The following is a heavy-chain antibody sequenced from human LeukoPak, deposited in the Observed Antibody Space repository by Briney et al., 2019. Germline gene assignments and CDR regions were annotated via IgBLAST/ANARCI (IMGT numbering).Heavy chain of an antibody. CDR3: ARHVTAVAGDAFDI. CDR2: MYNSGSG. D-gene: IGHD6-19*01. Sequence: SETLSLTCTVSGGSISSYYWSWIRQPPAQGLEWIGYMYNSGSGNYNPSLKSRVTISVYTSVNQFPLKLTSVAAADTAVYYCARHVTAVAGDAFDIWGQGTMVTVSS. J-gene: IGHJ3*02. CDR1: GGSISSYY. V-gene: IGHV4-59*08.